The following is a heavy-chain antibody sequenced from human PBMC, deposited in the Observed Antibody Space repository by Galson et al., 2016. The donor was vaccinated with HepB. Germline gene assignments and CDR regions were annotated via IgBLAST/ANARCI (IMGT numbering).Heavy chain of an antibody. Sequence: SLRLSCAASGFTFSRYWMHWVRQVPGKGLVWVSRINSDESSRNYADSVKGRFTISRDNAESTLYLQMNSLRVEDTALYYCAVSMGGAFDWYDYLDYWGQETLVAVTS. V-gene: IGHV3-74*01. D-gene: IGHD3-9*01. CDR1: GFTFSRYW. J-gene: IGHJ4*02. CDR3: AVSMGGAFDWYDYLDY. CDR2: INSDESSR.